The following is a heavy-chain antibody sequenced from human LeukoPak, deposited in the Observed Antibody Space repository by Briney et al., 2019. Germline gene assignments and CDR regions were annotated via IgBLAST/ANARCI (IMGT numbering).Heavy chain of an antibody. Sequence: PGGSLRLSCAASGFTFSRYSMEWVRQAPGKGLEWVSSIGSGNTYIYYADSMKGRLTISRDNAKNSLYLQMNSLRAEDTAVYYCARDLPQIAAAGTADYFDYWGQGTLVTVSS. J-gene: IGHJ4*02. CDR1: GFTFSRYS. V-gene: IGHV3-21*01. CDR3: ARDLPQIAAAGTADYFDY. D-gene: IGHD6-13*01. CDR2: IGSGNTYI.